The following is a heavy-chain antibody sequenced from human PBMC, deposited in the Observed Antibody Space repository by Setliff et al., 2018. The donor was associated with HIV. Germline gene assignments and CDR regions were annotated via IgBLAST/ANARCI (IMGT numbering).Heavy chain of an antibody. CDR2: ISHSGNT. J-gene: IGHJ3*02. CDR3: AGQDIGAVPALGAFDI. D-gene: IGHD2-2*01. Sequence: SETLSLTCTVSGDSINTHYWSWIRQPPGKGLEWIGCISHSGNTNFNPSLNSRVTISLDTSKSQFSLRLTSVTAADTAVYYCAGQDIGAVPALGAFDIWGQGTMVTVSS. V-gene: IGHV4-59*08. CDR1: GDSINTHY.